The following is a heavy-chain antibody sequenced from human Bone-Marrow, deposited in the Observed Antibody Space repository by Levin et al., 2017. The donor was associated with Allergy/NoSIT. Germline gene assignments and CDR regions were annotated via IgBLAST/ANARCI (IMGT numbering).Heavy chain of an antibody. CDR1: GYTFSNYD. CDR2: MNPHSGKA. Sequence: ASVKVSCKASGYTFSNYDIHWVRQATGQGLEWMGWMNPHSGKAAFAPRFQGRVTMTRNNSISTAYMELRNLTSEDTAVYYCADRDSWGQGTLVTVSS. V-gene: IGHV1-8*01. CDR3: ADRDS. J-gene: IGHJ4*02.